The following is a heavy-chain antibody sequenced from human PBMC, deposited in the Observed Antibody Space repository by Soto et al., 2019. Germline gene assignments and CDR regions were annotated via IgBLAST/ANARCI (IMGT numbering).Heavy chain of an antibody. Sequence: EVQLVQSGAEVKKPGESLRISCQGSGNSFTDYWITWARQMPGKGLEWMGRIAPSDSYTNYNPSFQGHVTISADKSIGIAYLQWGSLKASDTAIYYCASHRGFSGYDAYWGQGTLVTVSS. D-gene: IGHD5-12*01. CDR1: GNSFTDYW. CDR3: ASHRGFSGYDAY. J-gene: IGHJ4*02. CDR2: IAPSDSYT. V-gene: IGHV5-10-1*01.